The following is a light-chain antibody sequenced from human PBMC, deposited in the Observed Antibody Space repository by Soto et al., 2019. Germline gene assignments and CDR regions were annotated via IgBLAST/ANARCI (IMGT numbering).Light chain of an antibody. CDR2: DVD. CDR3: SSYTGSSTLGI. CDR1: SGDVGSYNL. Sequence: QSALTQTASVSGSPGQSITISCTGTSGDVGSYNLVSWYPLRPGKAPKLMIFDVDIRPSGVSNRLSGSKSGNTASLTISGFQAEDGGDYYCSSYTGSSTLGIFGGGTKLTVL. V-gene: IGLV2-14*02. J-gene: IGLJ2*01.